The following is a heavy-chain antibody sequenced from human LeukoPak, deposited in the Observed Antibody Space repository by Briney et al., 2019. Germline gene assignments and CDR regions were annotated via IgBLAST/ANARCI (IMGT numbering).Heavy chain of an antibody. CDR2: IYTSGST. V-gene: IGHV4-61*02. CDR3: ARIYYSNSYDYWYFDL. J-gene: IGHJ2*01. Sequence: SETLSLTCTVSGGSISSGGYYWSWIRQPAGKGLEWIGRIYTSGSTNYNPSLRSRVTISVDTSKNQFSLKLSSVTAADTAVYYCARIYYSNSYDYWYFDLWGRGTLVTVSS. CDR1: GGSISSGGYY. D-gene: IGHD6-13*01.